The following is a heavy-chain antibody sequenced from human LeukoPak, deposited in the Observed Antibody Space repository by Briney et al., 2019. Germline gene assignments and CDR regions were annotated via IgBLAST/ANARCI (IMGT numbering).Heavy chain of an antibody. D-gene: IGHD2-2*01. CDR1: GFTSDDFA. CDR3: AKSLNKAVVGTGKIFDS. CDR2: ISGDGGGI. J-gene: IGHJ4*02. Sequence: PRGSLRLSCAASGFTSDDFAMHWVRQAPGKGLEWVSLISGDGGGISYVDSVKGRFTISRDNSKKSLYLQMNSLRSEDTALYYCAKSLNKAVVGTGKIFDSWGQGTLVAVSS. V-gene: IGHV3-43*02.